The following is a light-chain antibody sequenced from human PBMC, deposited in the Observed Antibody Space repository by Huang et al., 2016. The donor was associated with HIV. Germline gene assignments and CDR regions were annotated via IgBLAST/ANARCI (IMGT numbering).Light chain of an antibody. CDR1: QTISTY. CDR2: GAS. J-gene: IGKJ1*01. Sequence: DTQMTQSPSSLSASVGDRVTITCRASQTISTYLNRYQQQPGKAPKLLIYGASSLQSGVPSRFIGSGSGTDFTLTIRSLQREDFATYFCQQSYSTPWTFGQGTKVEIK. CDR3: QQSYSTPWT. V-gene: IGKV1-39*01.